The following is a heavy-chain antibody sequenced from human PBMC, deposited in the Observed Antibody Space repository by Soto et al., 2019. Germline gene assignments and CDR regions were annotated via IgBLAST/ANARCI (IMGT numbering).Heavy chain of an antibody. V-gene: IGHV3-30-3*01. CDR2: ISSDGSTI. CDR3: ARGAGSGSFLIDY. J-gene: IGHJ4*02. D-gene: IGHD3-10*01. CDR1: GFPFTRYA. Sequence: QVLLGESGGGVVQPGTSLTLSCAASGFPFTRYAMHWVRQTPEKGLQWLTIISSDGSTIHYVDSVKGRLTISRDNSKNKVYLPVNSMRADDTAVYYCARGAGSGSFLIDYWGQGTLVTVYS.